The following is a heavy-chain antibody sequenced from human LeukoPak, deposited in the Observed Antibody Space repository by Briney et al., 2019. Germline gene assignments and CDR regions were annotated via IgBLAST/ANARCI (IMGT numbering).Heavy chain of an antibody. CDR3: ARDRYGSPSMGMDV. Sequence: GGSLRLSCAASGFTFSSYSMNWVRQAPGKGLEWVSSISSSSSYIYYADSVKGRFTISRDNAKNSLYLQMNSLRAEDTAVYYCARDRYGSPSMGMDVWGQGTTVTVSS. CDR2: ISSSSSYI. D-gene: IGHD2-8*01. J-gene: IGHJ6*02. V-gene: IGHV3-21*01. CDR1: GFTFSSYS.